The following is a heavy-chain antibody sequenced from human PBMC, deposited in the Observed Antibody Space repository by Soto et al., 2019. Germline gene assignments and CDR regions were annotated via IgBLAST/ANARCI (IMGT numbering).Heavy chain of an antibody. D-gene: IGHD3-10*01. V-gene: IGHV4-4*02. CDR1: GGSISSSNW. Sequence: SETLSLTCAVSGGSISSSNWWSWVRQPPGKGLEWIGEIYHSGSTNYNPSLKSRVTISVDKSKNQFSLKLSSVTAADTAVYYCARDYYGSGSPNWFDPWGQGTLVTVSS. J-gene: IGHJ5*02. CDR3: ARDYYGSGSPNWFDP. CDR2: IYHSGST.